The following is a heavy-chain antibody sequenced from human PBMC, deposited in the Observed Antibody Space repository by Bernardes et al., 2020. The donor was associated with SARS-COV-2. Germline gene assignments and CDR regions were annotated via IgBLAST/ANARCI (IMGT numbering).Heavy chain of an antibody. D-gene: IGHD6-6*01. Sequence: GGSLRLSCAASGFTFSSYAMNWVRQAPGKGLEWVSDISGRGGTTNYADSVKGRFTISRDNSKNTLYLQMSSLRAEDTAVYYCARDQGQLVLIYYYGMDVWGQGTTVIVAS. CDR1: GFTFSSYA. V-gene: IGHV3-23*01. J-gene: IGHJ6*02. CDR3: ARDQGQLVLIYYYGMDV. CDR2: ISGRGGTT.